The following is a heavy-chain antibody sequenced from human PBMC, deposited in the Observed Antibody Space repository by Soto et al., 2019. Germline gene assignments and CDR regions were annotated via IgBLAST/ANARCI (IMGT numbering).Heavy chain of an antibody. CDR2: MYYSGST. D-gene: IGHD2-21*02. CDR1: GGSISSYY. Sequence: ETLSLTCTVSGGSISSYYWSWIRQPPGKGLEWIGYMYYSGSTTYNPSLKSRVTMSVDTSKNQFSLKLRSVTAADTAVYYCARSKTADNWFVPWGPGTLVTVSS. V-gene: IGHV4-59*01. CDR3: ARSKTADNWFVP. J-gene: IGHJ5*02.